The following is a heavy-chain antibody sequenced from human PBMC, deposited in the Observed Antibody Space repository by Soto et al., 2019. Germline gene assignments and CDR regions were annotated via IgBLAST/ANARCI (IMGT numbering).Heavy chain of an antibody. V-gene: IGHV3-23*01. CDR1: GFTFTIYA. CDR2: MSRTGDNT. D-gene: IGHD3-22*01. Sequence: GGSLRLSCAVSGFTFTIYAMTWVRQSPGKGLEWVSSMSRTGDNTYYADSVKGRFTISRDNSKNTLYLQMNSLRAEDTAIYYCAKDQSNSNPLYYFDFWGPGTLVTVSS. CDR3: AKDQSNSNPLYYFDF. J-gene: IGHJ4*02.